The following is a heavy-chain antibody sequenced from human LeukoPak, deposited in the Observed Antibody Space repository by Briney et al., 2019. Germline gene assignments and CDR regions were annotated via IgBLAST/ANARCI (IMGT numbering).Heavy chain of an antibody. Sequence: GGSLRLSCAAAGLTFSSYAMSWVRQAPGKGQEWVSAISGSGVSTYYADSVKGRFTISRDNSKNTLYLQMNSLRAEDTAVYYCAKEDDSGGFDYWGQGTPVTVSS. CDR2: ISGSGVST. V-gene: IGHV3-23*01. CDR3: AKEDDSGGFDY. CDR1: GLTFSSYA. J-gene: IGHJ4*02. D-gene: IGHD3-22*01.